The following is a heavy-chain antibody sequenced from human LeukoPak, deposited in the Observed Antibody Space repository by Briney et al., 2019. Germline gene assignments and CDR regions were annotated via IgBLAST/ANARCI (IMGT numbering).Heavy chain of an antibody. CDR3: ARDSRVATRCCYY. J-gene: IGHJ4*02. CDR2: ISYDGSNK. V-gene: IGHV3-30*04. D-gene: IGHD5-12*01. Sequence: GGSLRLSCAASGFTFSSYAMHWIRQAPGKGLEWVAVISYDGSNKYYADSVKGRFTISRDNSKNTLYLQMNSLRAEDTAVYYCARDSRVATRCCYYWGQGTLVTVSS. CDR1: GFTFSSYA.